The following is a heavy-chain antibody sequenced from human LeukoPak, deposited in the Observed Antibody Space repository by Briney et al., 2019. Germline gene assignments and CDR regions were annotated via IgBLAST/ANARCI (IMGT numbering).Heavy chain of an antibody. D-gene: IGHD6-6*01. CDR2: ISGSGGST. CDR3: AKEEYSSSFSSWFDP. Sequence: PGGSLRLSCAASGFTFSSYAMSWVRQAPGKGLEWVSAISGSGGSTYYADSVKGRFTIFRDNSKNTLYLQMNSLRAEDTAVYYCAKEEYSSSFSSWFDPWGQGTLVTVSS. J-gene: IGHJ5*02. V-gene: IGHV3-23*01. CDR1: GFTFSSYA.